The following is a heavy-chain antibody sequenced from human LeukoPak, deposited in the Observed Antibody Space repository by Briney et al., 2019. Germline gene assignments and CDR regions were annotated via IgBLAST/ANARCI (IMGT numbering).Heavy chain of an antibody. CDR2: IYYSGST. CDR3: ARDRRGYNYGYSPLEY. V-gene: IGHV4-31*03. J-gene: IGHJ4*02. CDR1: GGSIRTGGYY. Sequence: PSETLSLTCTVSGGSIRTGGYYWNWIRQFPGKGLEWIGHIYYSGSTYYNPSLKSRVTIPVDTSKNRFSLNLSSVTAADTAVYFCARDRRGYNYGYSPLEYWGQGTLVTVSS. D-gene: IGHD5-18*01.